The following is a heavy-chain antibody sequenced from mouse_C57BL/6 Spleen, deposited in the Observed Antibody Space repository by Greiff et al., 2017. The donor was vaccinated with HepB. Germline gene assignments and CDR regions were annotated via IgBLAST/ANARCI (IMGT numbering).Heavy chain of an antibody. CDR2: IDPNSGGT. V-gene: IGHV1-72*01. CDR1: GYTFTSYW. J-gene: IGHJ4*01. Sequence: QVQLQQPGAELVKPGASVKLSCKASGYTFTSYWMHWVKQRPGRGLEWLGRIDPNSGGTKYNEQFKSKATLTVDKPSSTAYMQLSSLTSEDSAVYYCARLDYYGSSCAMDYWGQGTSVTVSS. D-gene: IGHD1-1*01. CDR3: ARLDYYGSSCAMDY.